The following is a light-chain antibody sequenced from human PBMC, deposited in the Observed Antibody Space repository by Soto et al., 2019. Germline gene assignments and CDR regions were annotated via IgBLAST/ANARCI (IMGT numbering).Light chain of an antibody. Sequence: QSVLTQPPSASGTPGQRVTISCSGSSSNIGSNYVSWYQHLPGAAPKLLIYRSDQRPSGVPDRFSGSKSGTSASLAISGLRSEVEADYFCAVRDDSLSGHWVFGGGTKLTVL. V-gene: IGLV1-47*01. J-gene: IGLJ3*02. CDR3: AVRDDSLSGHWV. CDR2: RSD. CDR1: SSNIGSNY.